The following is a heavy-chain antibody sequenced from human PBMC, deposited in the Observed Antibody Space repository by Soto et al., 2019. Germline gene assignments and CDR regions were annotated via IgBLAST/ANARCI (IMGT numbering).Heavy chain of an antibody. CDR2: INPNSGTT. Sequence: ASVKFSCKASGGTFSSYAISWVRQATGQGLEWMGGINPNSGTTGYAQKFRGRVTMTRDTSISTAYLELSSLRSEDTAVYYCARDLMLYVRDNWGQGTLVTVSS. J-gene: IGHJ4*02. CDR3: ARDLMLYVRDN. D-gene: IGHD2-8*01. CDR1: GGTFSSYA. V-gene: IGHV1-8*02.